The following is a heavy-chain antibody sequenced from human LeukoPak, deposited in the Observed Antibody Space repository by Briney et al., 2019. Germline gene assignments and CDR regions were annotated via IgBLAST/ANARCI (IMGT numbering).Heavy chain of an antibody. D-gene: IGHD1-7*01. Sequence: GESLKISCKGSGYSFSSYWIGWVRQMPGKGLEWMGIIYPGDSDTRYSPSFQGQVTISADKSISTAYLQWSSLKASDTAMYYCARQHWNYGDAFDIWGQGTMVTVSS. CDR3: ARQHWNYGDAFDI. V-gene: IGHV5-51*01. J-gene: IGHJ3*02. CDR2: IYPGDSDT. CDR1: GYSFSSYW.